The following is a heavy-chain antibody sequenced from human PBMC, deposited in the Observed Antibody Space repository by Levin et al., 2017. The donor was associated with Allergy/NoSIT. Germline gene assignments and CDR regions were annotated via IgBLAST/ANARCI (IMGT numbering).Heavy chain of an antibody. V-gene: IGHV1-46*01. J-gene: IGHJ4*02. CDR2: INPNGGTT. D-gene: IGHD2-15*01. CDR1: GFTFTSYY. CDR3: ARARGWSDFDY. Sequence: GESLKISCKASGFTFTSYYMHWVRQAPGQGLEWMGIINPNGGTTSYAQNFQGRVTLTSDTSTSTVYMELSSLSSEDTAVYYCARARGWSDFDYWGQGTLLTVSA.